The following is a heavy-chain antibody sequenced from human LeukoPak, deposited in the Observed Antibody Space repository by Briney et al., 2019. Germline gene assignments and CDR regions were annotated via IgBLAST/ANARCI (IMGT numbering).Heavy chain of an antibody. CDR2: IYSSGST. J-gene: IGHJ4*02. CDR1: GGSITSYY. Sequence: PSETLSLTCTVSGGSITSYYWSWIRQPPGKGLERMGYIYSSGSTNYNPSLKSRVTISVDTSRNQFSLKLNSVTAADTAVYFCARHYYDRSGSYSFDYWGQGALVTVSS. CDR3: ARHYYDRSGSYSFDY. V-gene: IGHV4-59*08. D-gene: IGHD3-22*01.